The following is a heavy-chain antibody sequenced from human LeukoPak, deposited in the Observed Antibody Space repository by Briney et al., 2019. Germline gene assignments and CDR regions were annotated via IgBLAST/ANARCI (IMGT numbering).Heavy chain of an antibody. CDR1: GGSISGYS. Sequence: PSETLSLTCTVSGGSISGYSWSWIRQPPGKGLEWIGFISYSGSTSYNPSLKSRVTISVDTSKNQFSLKLTSVTAADTAAYFCARRHPDSSGWNIDAFDIWGQGTMVTVSS. CDR3: ARRHPDSSGWNIDAFDI. V-gene: IGHV4-59*08. D-gene: IGHD6-19*01. J-gene: IGHJ3*02. CDR2: ISYSGST.